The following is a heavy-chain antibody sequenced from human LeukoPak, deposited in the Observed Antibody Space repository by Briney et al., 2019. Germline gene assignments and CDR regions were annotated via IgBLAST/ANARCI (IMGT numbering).Heavy chain of an antibody. CDR1: GYTFTGYY. V-gene: IGHV1-2*02. Sequence: GASVKVSCKASGYTFTGYYMHWVRQAPGQGLEWMGWINPNSGGTNYAQKFQGRVTMTRDTSISTAYMELNRLRSDDTAVYYCARLARVASAGVWFDPWGQGTLVTVSS. CDR2: INPNSGGT. CDR3: ARLARVASAGVWFDP. D-gene: IGHD6-13*01. J-gene: IGHJ5*02.